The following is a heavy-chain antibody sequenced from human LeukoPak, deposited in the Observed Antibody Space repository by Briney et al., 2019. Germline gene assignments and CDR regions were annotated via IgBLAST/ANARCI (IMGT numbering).Heavy chain of an antibody. J-gene: IGHJ4*02. Sequence: PSETLSLTCTVSGYSISSGYYWGWIRQPPGKGLEWIGSIYHSGSTYYNPSLKSRVTISVDTSKNQFSLKLSSVTAADTAVYYCARCGGGYGSWAARNYFDYWGQGTLVTVSS. CDR2: IYHSGST. D-gene: IGHD5-18*01. CDR3: ARCGGGYGSWAARNYFDY. CDR1: GYSISSGYY. V-gene: IGHV4-38-2*02.